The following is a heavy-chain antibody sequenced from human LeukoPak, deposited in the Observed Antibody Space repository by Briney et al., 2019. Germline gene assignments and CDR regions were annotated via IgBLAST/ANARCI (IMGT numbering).Heavy chain of an antibody. Sequence: GGSLRLSCAASGFTFSSCAMTWVRQAPGKGLEWVSTISDSGGNTYYADSVKGRVTISRDNSKNTPYLQMNSLRAEDTAVYYCAKGSLHPGIFDYWGQGTLVTVSS. CDR2: ISDSGGNT. CDR1: GFTFSSCA. CDR3: AKGSLHPGIFDY. V-gene: IGHV3-23*01. J-gene: IGHJ4*02.